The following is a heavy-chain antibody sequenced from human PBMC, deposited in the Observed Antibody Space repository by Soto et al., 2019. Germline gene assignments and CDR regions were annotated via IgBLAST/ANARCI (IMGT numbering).Heavy chain of an antibody. CDR1: GYTFTSYA. J-gene: IGHJ6*02. D-gene: IGHD1-20*01. CDR2: INAGNGNT. V-gene: IGHV1-3*01. Sequence: GASVKVSCKASGYTFTSYAMHWVRQAPGQRLEWMGWINAGNGNTKYSQKFQGRVTITRDTSASTAYMELSRLRSDDTAVYYCARDYYITGTTWDYYYGMDVWGQGTTVTVSS. CDR3: ARDYYITGTTWDYYYGMDV.